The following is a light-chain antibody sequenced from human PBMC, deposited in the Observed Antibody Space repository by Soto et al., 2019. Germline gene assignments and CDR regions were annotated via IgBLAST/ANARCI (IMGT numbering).Light chain of an antibody. V-gene: IGKV3-15*01. CDR3: QQYFNWPLTWN. J-gene: IGKJ1*01. Sequence: EIVLTQSPATLSVSAGGTVTLSCRASQSIRTNVAWYQQIPGQAPRLLVYGASTRATGVPARFSGSGSGIEFTLTISSLQSEDSAFYYCQQYFNWPLTWNFGHGTKV. CDR2: GAS. CDR1: QSIRTN.